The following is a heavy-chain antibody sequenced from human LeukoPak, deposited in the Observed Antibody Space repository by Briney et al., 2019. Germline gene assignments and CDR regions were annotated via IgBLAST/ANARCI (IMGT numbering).Heavy chain of an antibody. J-gene: IGHJ4*02. Sequence: PGGSLRLSCAASRFTFSSSWMHWVRQAPGKGLEWVAVISYDGSNKYYADSVKGRFTISRDNSKNTLYLQMNSLRAEDTAVYYCARDSIYSGSYYFDYWGQGTLVTVSS. V-gene: IGHV3-30*19. CDR3: ARDSIYSGSYYFDY. CDR2: ISYDGSNK. CDR1: RFTFSSSW. D-gene: IGHD1-26*01.